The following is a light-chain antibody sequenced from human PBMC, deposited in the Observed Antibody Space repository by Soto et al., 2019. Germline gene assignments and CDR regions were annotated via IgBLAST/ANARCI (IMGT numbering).Light chain of an antibody. V-gene: IGKV3-20*01. CDR3: QPYGSSRLT. Sequence: ESVLTQAPGTLSLSPGERATLSCRASQSVSSSYLTWYQQKPGQAPRLLIFGASSRATGIPDRFSGSGSGTDFTLTISRLEPADFAVYYCQPYGSSRLTLGGGTKVDIK. J-gene: IGKJ4*01. CDR1: QSVSSSY. CDR2: GAS.